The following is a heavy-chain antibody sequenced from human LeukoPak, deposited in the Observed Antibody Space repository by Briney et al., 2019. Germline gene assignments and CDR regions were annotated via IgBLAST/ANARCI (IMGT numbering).Heavy chain of an antibody. V-gene: IGHV3-23*01. CDR1: GFTFSSYA. CDR3: AKYRGSGWYFDY. J-gene: IGHJ4*02. CDR2: IISSIEST. D-gene: IGHD6-19*01. Sequence: PGGSLRLSCAASGFTFSSYAMSWVRQAPGKGREWVSNIISSIESTYYADYVKGPYTISRNNSKNTLYLQMHSLRAEDTAVYNCAKYRGSGWYFDYWGEGTLVTVSS.